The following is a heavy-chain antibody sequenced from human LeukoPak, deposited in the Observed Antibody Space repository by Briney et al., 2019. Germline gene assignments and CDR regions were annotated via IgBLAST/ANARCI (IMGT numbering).Heavy chain of an antibody. J-gene: IGHJ5*02. CDR1: GFTFSGYS. CDR3: ANSPGFDP. CDR2: ISGSGGST. Sequence: GGSLRLSCTASGFTFSGYSMNWIRQAPGKGLEWVSAISGSGGSTYYADSVKGRFTISRDNSKNTLYLQMNSLRAEDTAVYYCANSPGFDPWGQGTLVTVSS. V-gene: IGHV3-23*01.